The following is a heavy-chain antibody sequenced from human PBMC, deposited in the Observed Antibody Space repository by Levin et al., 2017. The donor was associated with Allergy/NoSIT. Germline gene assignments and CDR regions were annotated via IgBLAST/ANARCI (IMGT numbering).Heavy chain of an antibody. CDR3: ARGSGAHQRFDF. V-gene: IGHV4-34*01. D-gene: IGHD4/OR15-4a*01. CDR2: INHSGST. Sequence: GSLRLSCAVYGGTFSGYYWSWIRQPPGKGLEWIGAINHSGSTNNNPALKSRVTISVDTSKNQFSLKMNSVTAADTAVYYCARGSGAHQRFDFWGQGILVTVS. CDR1: GGTFSGYY. J-gene: IGHJ4*02.